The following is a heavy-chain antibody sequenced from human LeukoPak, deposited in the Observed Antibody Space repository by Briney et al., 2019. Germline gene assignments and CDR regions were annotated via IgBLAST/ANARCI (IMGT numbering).Heavy chain of an antibody. Sequence: GGSLRLSCVASGYIFNNYAVSWVRQAPGKGLEWVSAISGSGSTYYADSVKGRFTISRDNSKNTGCLQMNSLRAEDTAVYYCVKGGQDCSPTTCYYDWGQGTLVTVSS. CDR1: GYIFNNYA. CDR2: ISGSGST. J-gene: IGHJ4*02. V-gene: IGHV3-23*01. D-gene: IGHD2-2*01. CDR3: VKGGQDCSPTTCYYD.